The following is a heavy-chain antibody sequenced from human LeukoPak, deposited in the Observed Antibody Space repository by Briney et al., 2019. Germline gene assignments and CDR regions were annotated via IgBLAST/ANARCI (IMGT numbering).Heavy chain of an antibody. J-gene: IGHJ4*02. CDR3: AKNRFYDFWRGYFDN. V-gene: IGHV3-23*01. Sequence: GGCLRLSCAASGFTVSSSAMNWVRQAPGKGLEWVSAISGSGGNTYYADSVKGRFTISRDKSKNTLYLQMNSLRAEDTAVYYCAKNRFYDFWRGYFDNWGQGTLVTVSS. CDR2: ISGSGGNT. CDR1: GFTVSSSA. D-gene: IGHD3-3*01.